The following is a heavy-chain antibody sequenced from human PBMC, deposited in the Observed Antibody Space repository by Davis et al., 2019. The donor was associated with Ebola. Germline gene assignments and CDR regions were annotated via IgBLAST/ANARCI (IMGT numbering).Heavy chain of an antibody. Sequence: GESLKISCAASGFTFSTYWMHWVRQAPGKGLVWVSRIEGDGTTKTYADSVKGRFTISRDNAKNTVYLQMSNLRADDTAVYYCARGRTVTNNWFDSWGRGTLVTVSP. J-gene: IGHJ5*01. V-gene: IGHV3-74*01. CDR1: GFTFSTYW. CDR2: IEGDGTTK. CDR3: ARGRTVTNNWFDS. D-gene: IGHD4-17*01.